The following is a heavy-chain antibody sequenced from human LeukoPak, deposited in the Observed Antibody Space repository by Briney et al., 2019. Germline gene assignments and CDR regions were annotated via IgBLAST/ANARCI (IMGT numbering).Heavy chain of an antibody. V-gene: IGHV1-24*01. CDR3: ATDYSLYCSSTICYFS. CDR2: FDPEDGET. J-gene: IGHJ5*02. Sequence: ASVKVSCKVSGYTLTELSMHWVRQAPGKGLEWMGGFDPEDGETIYAQKFQGRVTMTEDTSTDTAYMELSSLRSEDTAVYYCATDYSLYCSSTICYFSWGQGTLVTVSS. CDR1: GYTLTELS. D-gene: IGHD2-2*01.